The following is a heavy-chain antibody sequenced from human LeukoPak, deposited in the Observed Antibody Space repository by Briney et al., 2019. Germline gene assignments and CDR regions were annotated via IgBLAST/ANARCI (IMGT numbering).Heavy chain of an antibody. V-gene: IGHV4-34*01. D-gene: IGHD1-14*01. Sequence: SETLSLTCAVYGGSFSGYYWSWVRQPPGKGLEWIGEINHSGSTNYNPSLKSRVTISVDTSKNQFSLKLSSVTAADTAVYYCARQARSRNFDYWGQGTLVTVSS. CDR1: GGSFSGYY. CDR3: ARQARSRNFDY. J-gene: IGHJ4*02. CDR2: INHSGST.